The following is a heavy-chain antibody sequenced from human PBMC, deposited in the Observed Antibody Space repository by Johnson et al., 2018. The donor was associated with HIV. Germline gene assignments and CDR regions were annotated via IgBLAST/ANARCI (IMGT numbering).Heavy chain of an antibody. V-gene: IGHV3-NL1*01. Sequence: QVQLVESGGGVVQPGGSLRLSCAASGFSFSDYVIHWVRQAPGKGLEWVSVIYSGGSTYYADSVKGRFTISRDNSKNTLYLQINSLRAEDTAVYYCAGVDRGAFDSWGRGTMVTVSS. CDR3: AGVDRGAFDS. CDR1: GFSFSDYV. CDR2: IYSGGST. D-gene: IGHD2-2*01. J-gene: IGHJ3*02.